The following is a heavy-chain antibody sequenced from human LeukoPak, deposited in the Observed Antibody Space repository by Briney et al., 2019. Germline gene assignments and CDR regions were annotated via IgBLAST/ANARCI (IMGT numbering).Heavy chain of an antibody. CDR1: GFTFTSYI. Sequence: GGSLRLSCAASGFTFTSYIMTWVRQAPGKGLEWVSSIDESGGSTYYADSVKGQCTISRDNSRSSLHLEMNSLRAEDTAVYYCARGNTGWPYYLDYWGQGTLVTVSS. V-gene: IGHV3-23*01. CDR2: IDESGGST. D-gene: IGHD6-19*01. J-gene: IGHJ4*02. CDR3: ARGNTGWPYYLDY.